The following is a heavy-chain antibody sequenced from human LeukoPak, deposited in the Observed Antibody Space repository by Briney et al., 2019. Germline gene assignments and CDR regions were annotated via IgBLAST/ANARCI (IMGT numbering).Heavy chain of an antibody. CDR1: GFTFSSYS. CDR2: ISSSSSYI. D-gene: IGHD3-10*01. Sequence: GGSLRLSCAASGFTFSSYSMNWVRQAPGKGLEWVSSISSSSSYIYYADAVKGRFTISRDNAKNSLYLQMNSLRAEDTAVYYCARERGWATYYRLNAFDIWGQGTRVTVSS. V-gene: IGHV3-21*01. CDR3: ARERGWATYYRLNAFDI. J-gene: IGHJ3*02.